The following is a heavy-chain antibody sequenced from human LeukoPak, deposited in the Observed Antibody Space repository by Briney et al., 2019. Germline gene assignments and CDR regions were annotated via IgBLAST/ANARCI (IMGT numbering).Heavy chain of an antibody. CDR2: ISYDGSNK. J-gene: IGHJ4*02. CDR1: GFTFSSYA. V-gene: IGHV3-30-3*01. CDR3: ARGFSSGGYYDSSGPADY. Sequence: GGSLRLSCAASGFTFSSYAMHWVRQAPGKGLEWVAVISYDGSNKYYADSVKGRFTISRDNSKNTLYLQMNSLRAEDTAVYYCARGFSSGGYYDSSGPADYWGQGTLVTVSS. D-gene: IGHD3-22*01.